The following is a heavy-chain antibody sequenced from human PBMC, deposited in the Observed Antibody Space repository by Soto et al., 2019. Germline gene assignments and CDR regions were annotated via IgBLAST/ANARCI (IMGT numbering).Heavy chain of an antibody. J-gene: IGHJ6*02. D-gene: IGHD6-19*01. CDR3: ARGWYSSGWDYYYYGMDV. CDR2: IYYSGST. CDR1: GCSISSSSYY. Sequence: SDTLSLTCTVSGCSISSSSYYWGWIRQPPGKGLEWIGSIYYSGSTYYNPSLKSRVTISVDTSKNQFSLKLSSVTAADTAVYYCARGWYSSGWDYYYYGMDVWGQGTTVT. V-gene: IGHV4-39*01.